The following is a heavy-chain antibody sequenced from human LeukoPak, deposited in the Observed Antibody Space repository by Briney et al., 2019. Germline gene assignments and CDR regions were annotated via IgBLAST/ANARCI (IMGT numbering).Heavy chain of an antibody. CDR3: AKDVPAAYFDY. D-gene: IGHD2-2*01. CDR1: GFTFDNYG. Sequence: GGPLRFSCAASGFTFDNYGMHWVRQAPGKGLEWVAFIRSDGGIKYYADSVKGRFTISRDNSKNTLYLQVNSLRAEDTAVYFCAKDVPAAYFDYWGQGTLVTVSS. CDR2: IRSDGGIK. V-gene: IGHV3-30*02. J-gene: IGHJ4*02.